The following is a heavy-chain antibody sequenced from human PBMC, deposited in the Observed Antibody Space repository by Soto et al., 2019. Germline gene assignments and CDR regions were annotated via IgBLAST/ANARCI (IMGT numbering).Heavy chain of an antibody. CDR2: ISYDGSNK. CDR1: GFTFSSYA. D-gene: IGHD2-2*02. CDR3: ARTDCSSTSCYTAYYYYGMDV. J-gene: IGHJ6*02. V-gene: IGHV3-30-3*01. Sequence: PGGSLRLSCAASGFTFSSYAMHGVRQAPGKGLEWVAVISYDGSNKYYADSVKGRFTISRDNSKNTLYLQMNSLRAEDTAVYYCARTDCSSTSCYTAYYYYGMDVWGQGTTVTVSS.